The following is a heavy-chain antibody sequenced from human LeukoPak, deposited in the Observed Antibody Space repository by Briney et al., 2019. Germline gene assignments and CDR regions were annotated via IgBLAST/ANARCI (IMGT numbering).Heavy chain of an antibody. D-gene: IGHD4-17*01. CDR2: IWYDGSNK. Sequence: GGSLRLSCAASGFNFSSYGMHWVRQAPGKGLEWVAVIWYDGSNKYYADSVKGRFTISRDNSKNTLYLQMNSLRAEDTAVYYCAKDNDSDDYGDYFGQGNFDYWGQGTLVIVSS. CDR3: AKDNDSDDYGDYFGQGNFDY. J-gene: IGHJ4*02. V-gene: IGHV3-33*06. CDR1: GFNFSSYG.